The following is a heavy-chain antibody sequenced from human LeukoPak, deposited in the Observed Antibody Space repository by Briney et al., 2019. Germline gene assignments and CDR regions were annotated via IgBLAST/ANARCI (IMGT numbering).Heavy chain of an antibody. CDR3: ATTPKYYDYVWGTIDY. J-gene: IGHJ4*02. CDR2: IYYHENT. D-gene: IGHD3-16*01. CDR1: GGSISSSSDY. V-gene: IGHV4-39*01. Sequence: SETLSLTCTVSGGSISSSSDYWGWIRQAPGKGLEWIGSIYYHENTYYNSSLKSRVTISVDTSKNQFSLKLSSVTAADTAVYYCATTPKYYDYVWGTIDYWGQGTLVTVSS.